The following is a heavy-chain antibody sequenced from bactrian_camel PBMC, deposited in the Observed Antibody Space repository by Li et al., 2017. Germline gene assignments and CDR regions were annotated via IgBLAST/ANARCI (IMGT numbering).Heavy chain of an antibody. V-gene: IGHV3S1*01. D-gene: IGHD3*01. CDR1: RVTYSRIC. CDR2: IDTDGRT. CDR3: AVNVGYCSPRWWTLTFGA. J-gene: IGHJ6*01. Sequence: HVQLVESGGGSVQAGGSLTLSCAASRVTYSRICMGWFRQYPGKEPEGVAAIDTDGRTTYTDSVKGRFTISRDNTNNTLDLRMDNVKLEDSGEYWCAVNVGYCSPRWWTLTFGARGLGTQVTVS.